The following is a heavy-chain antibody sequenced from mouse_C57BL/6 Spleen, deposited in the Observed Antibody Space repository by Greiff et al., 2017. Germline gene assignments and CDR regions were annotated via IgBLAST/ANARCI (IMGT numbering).Heavy chain of an antibody. CDR3: ARGGRFYGNFVFDY. J-gene: IGHJ2*01. Sequence: DVQLQESGPGLVKPSQSLSLTCSVTGYSITSGYYWNWIRQFPGNKLEWMGYISYDGSNNYNPSLKNRISITRDTSKNQFFLKLNSVTTEDTATYYCARGGRFYGNFVFDYWGQGTTLTVSS. D-gene: IGHD2-1*01. CDR2: ISYDGSN. CDR1: GYSITSGYY. V-gene: IGHV3-6*01.